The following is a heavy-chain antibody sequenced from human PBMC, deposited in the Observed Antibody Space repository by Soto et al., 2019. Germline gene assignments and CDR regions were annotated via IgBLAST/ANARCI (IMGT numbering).Heavy chain of an antibody. CDR3: ARAWFGTRGSPLMVYTPYYYGMDV. Sequence: QVQLVQSGAEVKKPGASVKVSCKASGYTFTSYGISWVRQAPGQGLEWMGWISAYNGNTNYAQKLQGRVTMTTDTTTSTAYMELRSLRSDDTAVYYCARAWFGTRGSPLMVYTPYYYGMDVWGQGTTVTVSS. J-gene: IGHJ6*02. CDR2: ISAYNGNT. CDR1: GYTFTSYG. D-gene: IGHD2-8*01. V-gene: IGHV1-18*04.